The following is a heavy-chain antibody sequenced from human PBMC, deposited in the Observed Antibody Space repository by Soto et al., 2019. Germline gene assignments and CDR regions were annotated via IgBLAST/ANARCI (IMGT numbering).Heavy chain of an antibody. D-gene: IGHD3-9*01. CDR2: INPSDSYT. CDR1: GYTFTSYW. CDR3: ARHQYQYNDILTGYYNVYNWFDP. Sequence: GESLKISCKGPGYTFTSYWISCVRQMPGKGLEWRGRINPSDSYTNYSPSFQGHVTISADKSISTAYRQWSRLKASDTAMYYCARHQYQYNDILTGYYNVYNWFDPWGKGTLVTVS. V-gene: IGHV5-10-1*01. J-gene: IGHJ5*02.